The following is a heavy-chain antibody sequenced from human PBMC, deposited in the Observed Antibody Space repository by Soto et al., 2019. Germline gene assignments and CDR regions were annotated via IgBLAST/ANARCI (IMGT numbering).Heavy chain of an antibody. Sequence: RLWYRAAEVIFANYAMGWVRKTPGKGLEWVSAITGSGGGTYYADSVKGRFTISRDNSKNTLYLQMNSLRAEDAAVYYCARDHSTWIQLWLPPYYYGLDVWGQGNTVTVSS. D-gene: IGHD5-18*01. CDR3: ARDHSTWIQLWLPPYYYGLDV. CDR2: ITGSGGGT. V-gene: IGHV3-23*01. J-gene: IGHJ6*02. CDR1: EVIFANYA.